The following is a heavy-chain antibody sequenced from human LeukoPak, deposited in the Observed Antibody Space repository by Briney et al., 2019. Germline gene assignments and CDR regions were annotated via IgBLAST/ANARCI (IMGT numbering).Heavy chain of an antibody. J-gene: IGHJ4*02. V-gene: IGHV1-69*04. D-gene: IGHD7-27*01. CDR3: ARDSQRHQKLGTD. CDR1: GGTFSSYT. CDR2: IIPILGIA. Sequence: GASVKVSCKASGGTFSSYTISWVRQAPGQGLEWMGRIIPILGIANYAQKFQGRVTITADKSTSTAYMELRSLRSDDTAVYYCARDSQRHQKLGTDWGQGTLVTVSS.